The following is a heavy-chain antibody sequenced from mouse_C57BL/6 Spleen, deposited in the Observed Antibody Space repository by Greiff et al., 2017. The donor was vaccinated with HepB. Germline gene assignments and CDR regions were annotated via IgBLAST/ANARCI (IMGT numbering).Heavy chain of an antibody. V-gene: IGHV3-6*01. CDR3: AREWVGSTVDY. CDR1: GYSITSRYY. J-gene: IGHJ2*01. Sequence: VQLQQSGPGLVKPSQSLSLTCSVTGYSITSRYYWNWIRQLPGNQLEWMGYISYDGSNNYNPSLKNRISITRDTSKNQFFLKMNSVTTEDTATYYGAREWVGSTVDYWGQGTTLTVSS. D-gene: IGHD1-1*01. CDR2: ISYDGSN.